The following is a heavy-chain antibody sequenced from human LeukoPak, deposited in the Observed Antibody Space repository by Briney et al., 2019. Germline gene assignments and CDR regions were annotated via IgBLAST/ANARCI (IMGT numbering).Heavy chain of an antibody. J-gene: IGHJ4*02. CDR3: ARGGATRGRFEN. D-gene: IGHD1-26*01. CDR2: MREDATEI. CDR1: GFPFDVQT. Sequence: GGSLRLSCAASGFPFDVQTMSWVRQAPGKGLAWVASMREDATEIHYVDSVKGRFTISRDNPRNSLYLQMTSLRAEDTAVYYCARGGATRGRFENSGQGTLVTVSS. V-gene: IGHV3-7*01.